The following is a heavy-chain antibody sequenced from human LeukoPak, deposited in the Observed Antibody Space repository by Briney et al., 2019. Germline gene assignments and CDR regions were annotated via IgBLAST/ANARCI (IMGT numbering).Heavy chain of an antibody. V-gene: IGHV3-33*01. CDR2: IWYDGSNK. J-gene: IGHJ3*02. CDR3: AREGDTMVRGAFDI. CDR1: GFTFSSYG. D-gene: IGHD3-10*01. Sequence: GGSLRLSCAASGFTFSSYGMHWVRQAPGKGLEWVAVIWYDGSNKYYADSVKGRFTISRDNSKNTLYLQMNSLRAEDTAVYYCAREGDTMVRGAFDIWGQGTMVTVSS.